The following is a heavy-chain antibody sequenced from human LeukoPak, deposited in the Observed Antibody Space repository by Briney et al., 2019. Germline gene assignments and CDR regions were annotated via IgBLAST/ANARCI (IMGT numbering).Heavy chain of an antibody. CDR2: ISSDGSST. D-gene: IGHD5-12*01. J-gene: IGHJ4*02. Sequence: GGSLRLSCAAAGFTFSNYWMHWVRQAPGKGLVWVSRISSDGSSTSYADSVKGRFTISRDNAKNTLYLQMNSLRAEDTAVYYCARTAYSDYSLGFWGQGTLVTVSS. CDR3: ARTAYSDYSLGF. CDR1: GFTFSNYW. V-gene: IGHV3-74*01.